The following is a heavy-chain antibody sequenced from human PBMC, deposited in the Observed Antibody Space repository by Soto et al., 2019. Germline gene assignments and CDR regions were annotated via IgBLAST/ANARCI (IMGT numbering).Heavy chain of an antibody. D-gene: IGHD1-7*01. Sequence: GSLRLSCAASGFTFSTYALSWVRQAPGKGLEWVSAISANGQGIYYADSVRGRFTISRDNSKNTIFLHMDSLRAEDTAVYYCAKDRNYPRDQFHYWGQGTLVTVSS. CDR2: ISANGQGI. V-gene: IGHV3-23*01. CDR3: AKDRNYPRDQFHY. CDR1: GFTFSTYA. J-gene: IGHJ4*02.